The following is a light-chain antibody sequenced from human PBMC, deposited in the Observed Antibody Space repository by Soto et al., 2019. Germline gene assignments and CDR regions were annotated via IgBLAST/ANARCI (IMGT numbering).Light chain of an antibody. CDR2: DAS. CDR3: QQYGSSTTWK. Sequence: IVLTQSPATLSLSPGERATLSCGAIQSVSSSYLAWYQQKPGLAPRLLIYDASSRATGIPDRFSGSGSGTDFTLTISRLEPEDFAVYYCQQYGSSTTWKYGQGTKV. CDR1: QSVSSSY. V-gene: IGKV3D-20*01. J-gene: IGKJ1*01.